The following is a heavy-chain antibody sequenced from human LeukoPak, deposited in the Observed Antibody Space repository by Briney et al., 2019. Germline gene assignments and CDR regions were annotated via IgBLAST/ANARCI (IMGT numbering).Heavy chain of an antibody. CDR1: GFGFNTYT. CDR3: ASPYSTSWNDAYDV. J-gene: IGHJ3*01. Sequence: GGSLSLPVAAFGFGFNTYTMNWFGRAPGRGRGGVQSISSTGSYIYYADSVRGRFTISRDNAENSLYLQMNNLRAEDTAVFYCASPYSTSWNDAYDVWGQGTMVTVSS. V-gene: IGHV3-21*01. CDR2: ISSTGSYI. D-gene: IGHD6-13*01.